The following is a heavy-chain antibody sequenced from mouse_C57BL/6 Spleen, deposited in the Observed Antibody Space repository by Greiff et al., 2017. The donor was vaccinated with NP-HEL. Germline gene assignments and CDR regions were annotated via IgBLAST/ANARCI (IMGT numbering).Heavy chain of an antibody. CDR2: IHPSDSDT. V-gene: IGHV1-74*01. CDR1: GYTFTSYW. CDR3: AIGGDGYYVAAY. Sequence: QVQLQQPGAELVKPGASVKVSCKASGYTFTSYWMHWVKQRPGQGLEWIGRIHPSDSDTNYNQKLKGKATLTVDKSTSTAYMQLSSLTSEDSAVDYCAIGGDGYYVAAYWGQGTLVTVSA. D-gene: IGHD2-3*01. J-gene: IGHJ3*01.